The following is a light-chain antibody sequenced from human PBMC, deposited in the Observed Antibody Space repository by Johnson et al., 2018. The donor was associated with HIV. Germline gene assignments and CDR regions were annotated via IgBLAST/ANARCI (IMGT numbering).Light chain of an antibody. Sequence: QSVLTQPPSVSAAPGQEVTISCSGSSSNICHNSVSCYQQFPGTAPKLLIYDNNKRPSGIPDRFSGSKSGTSATLGITGLQTGDEADYYCGTWDSSLSAGGVFGTGTKVTVL. V-gene: IGLV1-51*01. CDR2: DNN. CDR3: GTWDSSLSAGGV. CDR1: SSNICHNS. J-gene: IGLJ1*01.